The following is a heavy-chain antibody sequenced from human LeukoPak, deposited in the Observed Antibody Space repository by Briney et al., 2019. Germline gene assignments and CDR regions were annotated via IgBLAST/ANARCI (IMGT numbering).Heavy chain of an antibody. Sequence: PSETLSLTCAVSGGSISSGGYSWSWIRQPPGKGLEWIGYIYHSGSTYYNPSLKSRVTISVDRSKNQFSLKLSSVTAADTAVYYCARGQWNSQTGIAAAFYWFDPWGQGTLVTVSS. D-gene: IGHD6-13*01. J-gene: IGHJ5*02. V-gene: IGHV4-30-2*01. CDR1: GGSISSGGYS. CDR2: IYHSGST. CDR3: ARGQWNSQTGIAAAFYWFDP.